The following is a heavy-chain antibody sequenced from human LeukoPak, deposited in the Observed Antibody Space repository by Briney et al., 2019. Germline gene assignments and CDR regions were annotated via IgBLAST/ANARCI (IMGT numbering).Heavy chain of an antibody. Sequence: GGTLRLSCAGSGFIFSRHGMTWVRQAPGKGLEWVSALSGTGDSTYYAASVKGRFTISRDNSKNTLYLQMKSLRADDTALHYCARGEPATPASLDYWGQGTLVTVSS. J-gene: IGHJ4*02. CDR3: ARGEPATPASLDY. V-gene: IGHV3-23*01. CDR1: GFIFSRHG. D-gene: IGHD3-16*01. CDR2: LSGTGDST.